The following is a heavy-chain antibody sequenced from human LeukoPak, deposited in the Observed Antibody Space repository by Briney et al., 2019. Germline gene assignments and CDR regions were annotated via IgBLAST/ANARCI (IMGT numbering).Heavy chain of an antibody. CDR3: ARSRYDVVYFDN. D-gene: IGHD3-3*01. Sequence: GGSLRLSCAVSGFTVSSNYMSWVRQAPGKGLEWVSVLYSGGDTYYADSVKGRFTISRDNAKNSLYLQMNSLRAEDTAVYYCARSRYDVVYFDNWAREPWSPSPQ. J-gene: IGHJ4*02. V-gene: IGHV3-53*01. CDR2: LYSGGDT. CDR1: GFTVSSNY.